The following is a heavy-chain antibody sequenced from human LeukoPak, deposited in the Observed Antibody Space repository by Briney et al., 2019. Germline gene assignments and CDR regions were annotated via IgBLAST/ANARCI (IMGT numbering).Heavy chain of an antibody. Sequence: ASVKVSCKVSGYTLTELSMHWVRQAPGKGLEWMGGFDPEDGETIYAQKFQGRVTMTEDTSTDTAYMELSSLRAEDTAVYYCARGVGYYGSGLPYGMDVWGQGTTVTVSS. J-gene: IGHJ6*02. CDR3: ARGVGYYGSGLPYGMDV. CDR2: FDPEDGET. V-gene: IGHV1-24*01. CDR1: GYTLTELS. D-gene: IGHD3-10*01.